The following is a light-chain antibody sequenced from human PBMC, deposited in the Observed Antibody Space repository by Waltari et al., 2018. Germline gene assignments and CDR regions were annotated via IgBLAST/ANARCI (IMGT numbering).Light chain of an antibody. CDR2: EVS. J-gene: IGLJ3*02. Sequence: QSALTQPRAVSGSPGQSVTISCTGASMDVGGYTAVSWYQQHQGKAPKLMIYEVSKRPSGVPARFSGSKSGNTASLTISGLPAEDEADYYCCSYAGSYTNWVFGGGTKLTVL. CDR3: CSYAGSYTNWV. CDR1: SMDVGGYTA. V-gene: IGLV2-11*01.